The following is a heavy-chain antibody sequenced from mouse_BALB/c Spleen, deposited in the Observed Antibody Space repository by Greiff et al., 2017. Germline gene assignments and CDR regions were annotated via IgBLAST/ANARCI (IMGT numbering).Heavy chain of an antibody. CDR1: GYSITSGYY. V-gene: IGHV3-6*02. D-gene: IGHD2-4*01. CDR3: AREGGDYDRFDY. Sequence: EVKLMESGPGLVKPSQSLSLTCSVTGYSITSGYYWNWIRQFPGNKLEWMGYISYDGSNNYNPSLKNRISITRDTSKNQFFLKLNSVTTEDTATYYCAREGGDYDRFDYCGQGTTLTVSS. CDR2: ISYDGSN. J-gene: IGHJ2*01.